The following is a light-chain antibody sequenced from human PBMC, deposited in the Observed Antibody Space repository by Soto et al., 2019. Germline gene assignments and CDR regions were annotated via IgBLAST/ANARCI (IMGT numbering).Light chain of an antibody. CDR2: KAT. Sequence: IQMTQSPSTLSASVGDRVTITCRVSQSISNWVAWYQQKPGKAPRLLIYKATSLESGVPPRFSGSGSGTEFTLTISSLQPDDYATYYCQYYHNYSPEFTFGQGTKLDIK. J-gene: IGKJ2*01. CDR1: QSISNW. CDR3: QYYHNYSPEFT. V-gene: IGKV1-5*03.